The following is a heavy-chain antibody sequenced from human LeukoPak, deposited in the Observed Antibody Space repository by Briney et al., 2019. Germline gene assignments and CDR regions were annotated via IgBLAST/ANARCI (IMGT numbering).Heavy chain of an antibody. D-gene: IGHD3-9*01. CDR2: INPSGGST. CDR1: GYTFTSYY. V-gene: IGHV1-46*01. CDR3: ARGYYDIAP. Sequence: SVDVSCKASGYTFTSYYMHWVRHAPGQGLEWMGIINPSGGSTSYAQKLQGRVNMTRDTPTSTVYMELSSLRAEDTAVYYCARGYYDIAPWGQGTLVTVSS. J-gene: IGHJ5*02.